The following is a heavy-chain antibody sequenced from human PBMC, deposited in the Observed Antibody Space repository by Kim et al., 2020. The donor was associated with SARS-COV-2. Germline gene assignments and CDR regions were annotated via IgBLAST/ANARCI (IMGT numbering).Heavy chain of an antibody. Sequence: GGSLRLSCEASGFTFSDFYMSWMRQAPGKGLEWISDINTGGSKSSYADSVKGRFTTFRDNSKNALYLQMNSLRADDTAVYCCATTHFFGLYVWGQGTTVT. CDR1: GFTFSDFY. D-gene: IGHD3-3*02. CDR2: INTGGSKS. V-gene: IGHV3-11*01. J-gene: IGHJ6*02. CDR3: ATTHFFGLYV.